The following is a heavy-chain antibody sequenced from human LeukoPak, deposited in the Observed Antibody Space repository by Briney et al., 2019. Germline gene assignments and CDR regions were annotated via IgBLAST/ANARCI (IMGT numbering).Heavy chain of an antibody. Sequence: RGSLRLSCAASGFTFSSYGMHWVRQAPGKGLEWVAIISYDGSDKYYADSVKGRFTISRDNSKNTLYLQMNSLRAEDTAVYYCAKVRVVFNWNYAYYFDSWGQGTLVTVSS. J-gene: IGHJ4*02. CDR1: GFTFSSYG. CDR2: ISYDGSDK. D-gene: IGHD1-7*01. CDR3: AKVRVVFNWNYAYYFDS. V-gene: IGHV3-30*18.